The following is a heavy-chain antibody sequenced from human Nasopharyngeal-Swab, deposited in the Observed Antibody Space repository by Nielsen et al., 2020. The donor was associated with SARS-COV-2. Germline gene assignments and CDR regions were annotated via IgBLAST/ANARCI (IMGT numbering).Heavy chain of an antibody. V-gene: IGHV3-23*01. Sequence: GESLKISCAASGFTFSSYAMSWVRQAPGKGLEWVSAISGSGGSTYYADSVKGRFTISRDNSKNTLYLQMNSLGAEDTAVYYCARKNYYDSSGYYLVHFYYYYYGMDVWGQGTTVTVSS. CDR3: ARKNYYDSSGYYLVHFYYYYYGMDV. CDR1: GFTFSSYA. J-gene: IGHJ6*02. CDR2: ISGSGGST. D-gene: IGHD3-22*01.